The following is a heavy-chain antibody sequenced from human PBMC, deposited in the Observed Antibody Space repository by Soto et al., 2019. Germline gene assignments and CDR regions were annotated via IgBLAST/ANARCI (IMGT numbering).Heavy chain of an antibody. Sequence: PGGSLRRSFTTSGFTFGDYAMSWFRQAPGKVLELVGVVRSKAYGGTTDYAASVKGRFDISRYDSKSIAYLQMNSVTTEDTAVYFCARYTYTSRYSYYDMEVWGDGTKVT. CDR3: ARYTYTSRYSYYDMEV. CDR1: GFTFGDYA. D-gene: IGHD6-13*01. V-gene: IGHV3-49*03. J-gene: IGHJ6*01. CDR2: VRSKAYGGTT.